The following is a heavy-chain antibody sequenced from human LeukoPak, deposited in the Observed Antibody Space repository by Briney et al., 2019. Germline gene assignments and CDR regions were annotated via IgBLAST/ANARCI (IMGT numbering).Heavy chain of an antibody. Sequence: PGGSLRLSCAASGFTFSSYSMNWVRQAPGKGLEWVSSISSSTNYIYYADSVRGRFTISRDNAKNSLHLQMNSLRVEDTAVYYCARAERYCSSTNCLNFDYWGQGTLVTVSS. D-gene: IGHD2-2*01. CDR2: ISSSTNYI. J-gene: IGHJ4*02. V-gene: IGHV3-21*01. CDR1: GFTFSSYS. CDR3: ARAERYCSSTNCLNFDY.